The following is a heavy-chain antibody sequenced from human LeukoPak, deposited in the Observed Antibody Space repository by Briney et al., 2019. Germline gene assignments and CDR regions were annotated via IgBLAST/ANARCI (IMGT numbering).Heavy chain of an antibody. V-gene: IGHV3-23*01. CDR2: ISGSGGST. D-gene: IGHD6-13*01. J-gene: IGHJ6*02. CDR3: AKVSSSWYANYYYGMDV. CDR1: GFTFSSYA. Sequence: GGSLRLSCAASGFTFSSYAMSWVRQAPGKGLEWVSAISGSGGSTYYADSVKGRFTISRDNSKNTLYLQMNSLRAEDTAVYYCAKVSSSWYANYYYGMDVWGQGTTVTVSS.